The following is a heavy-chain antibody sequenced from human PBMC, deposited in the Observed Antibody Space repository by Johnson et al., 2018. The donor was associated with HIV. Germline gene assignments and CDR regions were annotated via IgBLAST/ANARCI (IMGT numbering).Heavy chain of an antibody. Sequence: QVQLVESGGGVVQPGRSLRLSCAASGFTFSSCAMHWVRQAPGKGLEWVALISYVGTNKNYADSVKGRFTISRDNAKNSLYLQMNSLRAEDTAVYYCARLEDRGRGAFDIWGQGTMVTVSS. J-gene: IGHJ3*02. D-gene: IGHD3-10*01. V-gene: IGHV3-30-3*01. CDR1: GFTFSSCA. CDR2: ISYVGTNK. CDR3: ARLEDRGRGAFDI.